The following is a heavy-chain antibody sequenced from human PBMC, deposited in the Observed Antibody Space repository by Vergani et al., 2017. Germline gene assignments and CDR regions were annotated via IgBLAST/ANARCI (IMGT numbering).Heavy chain of an antibody. CDR1: GGTFSSYA. CDR3: AREGQKDDYSNYRDAFDI. CDR2: IIPIFGTA. V-gene: IGHV1-69*01. D-gene: IGHD4-11*01. J-gene: IGHJ3*02. Sequence: QVQLVQSGAEVEKPGSSVKVSCKASGGTFSSYAISWVRQAPGQGLEWMGGIIPIFGTANYAQKFQGRVTITADESTSTAYMELSSLRSEDTAVYYCAREGQKDDYSNYRDAFDIWGQGTMVTVSS.